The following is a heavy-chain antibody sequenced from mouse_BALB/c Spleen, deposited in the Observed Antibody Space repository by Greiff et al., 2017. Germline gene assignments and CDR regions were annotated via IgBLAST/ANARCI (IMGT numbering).Heavy chain of an antibody. J-gene: IGHJ1*01. CDR3: ARGGYYGSSNWYFDV. CDR1: GFDFSRYW. D-gene: IGHD1-1*01. Sequence: EVQLVESGGGLVQPGGSLKLSCAASGFDFSRYWMSWVRQAPGKGLEWIGEINPDSSTINYTPSLKDKFIISRDNAKNTLYLQMSKVRSEDTALYYCARGGYYGSSNWYFDVWGAGTTVTVSS. CDR2: INPDSSTI. V-gene: IGHV4-1*02.